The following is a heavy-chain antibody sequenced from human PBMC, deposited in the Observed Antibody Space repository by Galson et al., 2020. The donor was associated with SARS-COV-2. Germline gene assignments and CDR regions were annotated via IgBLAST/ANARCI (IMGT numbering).Heavy chain of an antibody. Sequence: GGSLRLSCAASGFTFSSYWMSWVRQAPGKGLEWVANIKQDGSEKYYVDSVKGRFTISRDNAKNSLYLQMNSLRAEDTAVYYCAREGDNWNYGDTTTYDYWGQGTLVTVSS. CDR3: AREGDNWNYGDTTTYDY. J-gene: IGHJ4*02. CDR2: IKQDGSEK. D-gene: IGHD1-7*01. CDR1: GFTFSSYW. V-gene: IGHV3-7*03.